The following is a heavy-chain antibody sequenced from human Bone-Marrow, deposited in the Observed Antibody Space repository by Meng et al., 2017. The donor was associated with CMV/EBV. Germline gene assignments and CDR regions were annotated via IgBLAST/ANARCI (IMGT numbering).Heavy chain of an antibody. CDR3: ARSSGWSRFDY. CDR1: GYAVTDYY. J-gene: IGHJ4*02. D-gene: IGHD6-19*01. CDR2: INPNDDT. V-gene: IGHV1-2*02. Sequence: LVQSVAEVKKPGASVKVSCKASGYAVTDYYIHWVRQAPGQWLEWMGWINPNDDTNYAQNFQGRVTMTRDMSINTVYMELSRLTSDDTAVYYCARSSGWSRFDYWGLGTLVTVSS.